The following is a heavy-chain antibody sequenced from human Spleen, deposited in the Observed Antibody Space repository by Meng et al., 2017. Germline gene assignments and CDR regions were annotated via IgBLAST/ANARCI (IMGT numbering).Heavy chain of an antibody. CDR2: MKSNVDGGTV. CDR1: GLTFSNAW. J-gene: IGHJ4*01. V-gene: IGHV3-15*01. CDR3: SGHVDY. Sequence: VQRVGYGGGWGKSGGSLRLSCAATGLTFSNAWMRCVRQAPGKGLEWIGRMKSNVDGGTVDYAAAVKGRFFISRDDSENTFYLQMNSLKTEDTAVYYCSGHVDYWGHGTLVTVSS.